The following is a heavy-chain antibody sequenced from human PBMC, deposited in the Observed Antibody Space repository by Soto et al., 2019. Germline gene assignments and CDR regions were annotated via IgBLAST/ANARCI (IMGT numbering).Heavy chain of an antibody. CDR2: IIPILGTA. V-gene: IGHV1-69*11. CDR3: ARKVEMATIDYYYYGMDV. CDR1: GGTFSSYA. Sequence: QVQLVHSGAEVKKPGSSVKVSCKASGGTFSSYAISWVRQAPGQGLEWMGGIIPILGTANYAQKFQGRVTITADESTSTAYMELSSLRSEDTAVYYCARKVEMATIDYYYYGMDVWGQGTTVTVSS. J-gene: IGHJ6*02. D-gene: IGHD5-12*01.